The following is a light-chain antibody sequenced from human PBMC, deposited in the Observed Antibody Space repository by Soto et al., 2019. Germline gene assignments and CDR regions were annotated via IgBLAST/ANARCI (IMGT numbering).Light chain of an antibody. CDR1: QGVTNN. J-gene: IGKJ1*01. Sequence: EIVMTQSPATLSVSPGERATLSCRASQGVTNNLAWYQQKPGQAPRLLIYGASTRATGIPARFSGSGSGTEFTLTISSLQSEDFAVYYCQQYNIWPQTFGQGTRWIS. CDR3: QQYNIWPQT. V-gene: IGKV3-15*01. CDR2: GAS.